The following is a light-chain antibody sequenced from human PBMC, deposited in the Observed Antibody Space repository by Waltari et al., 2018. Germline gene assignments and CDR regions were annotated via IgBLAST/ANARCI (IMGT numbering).Light chain of an antibody. Sequence: EIVLTQSPATLSVSPGERATLSCRASQSISSSLAWYQPKPGQAPSLLIYGASTRATGVPGRFSGSGSGTEFTLTITSLHSEDFAVYYCQQYNNWPPGTFGQGTKVEIK. J-gene: IGKJ1*01. V-gene: IGKV3-15*01. CDR1: QSISSS. CDR3: QQYNNWPPGT. CDR2: GAS.